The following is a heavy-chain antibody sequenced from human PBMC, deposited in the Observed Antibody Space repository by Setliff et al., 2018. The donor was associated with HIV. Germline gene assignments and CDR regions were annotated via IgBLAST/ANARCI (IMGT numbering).Heavy chain of an antibody. CDR1: SGSFSGYY. V-gene: IGHV4-34*01. Sequence: SETLSLTCAVYSGSFSGYYWSWIRQPPGKGLEWIGEINHSGSTNYNPSLKSRVTVSVDTSKNQFSLRLTSVTAADTAVYYCARRSIVGVTRGFYYYGLDVWGQGTTVTVSS. D-gene: IGHD1-26*01. CDR2: INHSGST. CDR3: ARRSIVGVTRGFYYYGLDV. J-gene: IGHJ6*02.